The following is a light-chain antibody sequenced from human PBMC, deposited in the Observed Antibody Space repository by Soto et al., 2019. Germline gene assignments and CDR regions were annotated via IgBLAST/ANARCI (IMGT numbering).Light chain of an antibody. CDR1: QSISGW. J-gene: IGKJ1*01. Sequence: DIQMTQSPSTLSASVGDRVTITCRASQSISGWLAWYQQKPGKAPKLLIFDASSLERGVPSRFSGSGSGTEFTLTISSLQPDDFATYYCQQYNSYSRTFGQGIKVEI. CDR2: DAS. V-gene: IGKV1-5*01. CDR3: QQYNSYSRT.